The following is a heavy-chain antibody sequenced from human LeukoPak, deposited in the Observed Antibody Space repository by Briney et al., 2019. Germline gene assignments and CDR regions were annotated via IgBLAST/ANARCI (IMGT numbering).Heavy chain of an antibody. V-gene: IGHV4-59*02. D-gene: IGHD3-16*01. Sequence: SETLSLTCTVSGGSVYTYYWGWIRQPPGKGLEWIGYIYYSGSTNYNPSLKSRVTISVDTSKNQFSLKLSSVTAADTAVYYCASYPIFWGTAGFDYWGQGTLVTVSS. CDR3: ASYPIFWGTAGFDY. J-gene: IGHJ4*02. CDR1: GGSVYTYY. CDR2: IYYSGST.